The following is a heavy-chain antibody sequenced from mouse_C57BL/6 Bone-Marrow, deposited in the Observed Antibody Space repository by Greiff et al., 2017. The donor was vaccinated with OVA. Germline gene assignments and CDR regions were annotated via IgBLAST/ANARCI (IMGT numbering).Heavy chain of an antibody. J-gene: IGHJ3*01. CDR3: ARCDYYGYSAWFAY. Sequence: EVKLQESGPELVKPGASVKMSCKASGYTFTDYNMHWVKQSHGKSLEWIGYINPNNGGTSYNQKFKGKATLTVNKSSSTAYMELRSLTSEDSAVYYCARCDYYGYSAWFAYWGQGTLVTVSA. D-gene: IGHD2-2*01. V-gene: IGHV1-22*01. CDR1: GYTFTDYN. CDR2: INPNNGGT.